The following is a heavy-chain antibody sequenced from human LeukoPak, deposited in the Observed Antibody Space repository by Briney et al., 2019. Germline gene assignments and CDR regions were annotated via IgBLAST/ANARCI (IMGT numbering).Heavy chain of an antibody. CDR1: GDSISNVDWF. CDR2: IYYSGNS. D-gene: IGHD2-21*01. J-gene: IGHJ1*01. V-gene: IGHV4-30-4*08. Sequence: PSETLSLTCTVSGDSISNVDWFWTWIRQPPGKGLEWIGYIYYSGNSYYNPSLRSRVTISVDTSKNQFSMRLSSVTAADSALYYCARGHRFVVVVEDPGANYFQHWGQGTLVTVSS. CDR3: ARGHRFVVVVEDPGANYFQH.